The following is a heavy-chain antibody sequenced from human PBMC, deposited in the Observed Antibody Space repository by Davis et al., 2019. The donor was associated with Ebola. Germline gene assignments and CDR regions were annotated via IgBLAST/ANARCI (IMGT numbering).Heavy chain of an antibody. CDR3: ARVLVQGVIGSMGY. Sequence: ASVKVSCKASGYTFTSYGISWVRQAPGQGLEWMGWISAYNGNTNYAQKLQGRVTMTTDTSTSTAYMELSSLRSEDTAVYYCARVLVQGVIGSMGYWGQGTLVTVSS. J-gene: IGHJ4*02. V-gene: IGHV1-18*01. CDR1: GYTFTSYG. CDR2: ISAYNGNT. D-gene: IGHD3-10*01.